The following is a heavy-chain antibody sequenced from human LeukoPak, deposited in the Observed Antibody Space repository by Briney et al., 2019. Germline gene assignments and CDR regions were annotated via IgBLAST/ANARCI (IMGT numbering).Heavy chain of an antibody. CDR2: IYYSGST. V-gene: IGHV4-59*01. Sequence: PSETLSLTCTVSGGSISSYYWSWIRQPPGKGLEWIGYIYYSGSTNYNPSLKSRVTISVDTSKNQFSLKLSSVTAADTAVCYCARVHKGIAVAGTVHYYYYMDVWGKGTTVTVSS. CDR3: ARVHKGIAVAGTVHYYYYMDV. J-gene: IGHJ6*03. D-gene: IGHD6-19*01. CDR1: GGSISSYY.